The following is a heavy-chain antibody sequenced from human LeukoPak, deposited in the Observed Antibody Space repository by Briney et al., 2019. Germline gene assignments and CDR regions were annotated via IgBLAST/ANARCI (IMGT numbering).Heavy chain of an antibody. CDR3: AKDLPRVLRFLEWLTFDY. CDR1: GFTFSSYA. CDR2: ISGSGGST. Sequence: GGSLRLSCAASGFTFSSYAMSWVRQAPGKGLEWVSAISGSGGSTYYADSVKGRFTIPRDNSKNTLYLQMNSLRAEDTAVYYCAKDLPRVLRFLEWLTFDYWGQGTLVTVSS. V-gene: IGHV3-23*01. J-gene: IGHJ4*02. D-gene: IGHD3-3*01.